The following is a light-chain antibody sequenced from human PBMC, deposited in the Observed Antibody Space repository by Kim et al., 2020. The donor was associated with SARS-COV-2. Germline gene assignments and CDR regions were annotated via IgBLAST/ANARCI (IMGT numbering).Light chain of an antibody. J-gene: IGLJ3*02. CDR2: GKN. CDR3: NSRDRSGNHLV. CDR1: SLRSYY. Sequence: SSELTQDPAVSVALGQTVRITCQGDSLRSYYASWYQQKPRQAPVLVIYGKNNRPSGIPDRFSGSSSGNTASLTITGSQAEDEADYYCNSRDRSGNHLVFGGGTQLTVL. V-gene: IGLV3-19*01.